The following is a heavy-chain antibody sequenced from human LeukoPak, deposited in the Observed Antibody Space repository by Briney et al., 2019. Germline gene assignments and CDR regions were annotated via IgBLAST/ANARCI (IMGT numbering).Heavy chain of an antibody. CDR1: GGSISSYY. V-gene: IGHV4-59*08. J-gene: IGHJ6*02. CDR3: ASQGYSSSWPYYYYGMDV. CDR2: IYYSGST. Sequence: SETLSLTCTVSGGSISSYYWSWIRQPPGKGLEWIGYIYYSGSTNYNPSLKSRVTTSVDTSKNQFSLKLSSATAPDTAVYYCASQGYSSSWPYYYYGMDVWGQGTTVTVSS. D-gene: IGHD6-13*01.